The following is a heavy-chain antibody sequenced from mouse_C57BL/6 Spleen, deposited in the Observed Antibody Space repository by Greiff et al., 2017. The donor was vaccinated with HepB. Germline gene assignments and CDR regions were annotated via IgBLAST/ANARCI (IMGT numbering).Heavy chain of an antibody. CDR1: GYTFTSYW. CDR3: TKSYGSREYYFDY. Sequence: VQLQQSGTVLARPGASVKMSCKTSGYTFTSYWMHWVKQRPGQGLEWIGAIYPGNSDTSYNQKFKGKAKLTAVTSASTAYMELSSLTNEDSAVYYCTKSYGSREYYFDYWGQGTTLTVSS. J-gene: IGHJ2*01. V-gene: IGHV1-5*01. D-gene: IGHD1-1*01. CDR2: IYPGNSDT.